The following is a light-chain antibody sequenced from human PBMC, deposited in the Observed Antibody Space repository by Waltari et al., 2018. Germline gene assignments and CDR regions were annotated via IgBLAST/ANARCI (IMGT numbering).Light chain of an antibody. V-gene: IGKV1-12*01. CDR2: TAS. CDR3: QHSDGFPWA. J-gene: IGKJ1*01. CDR1: RNIAIW. Sequence: IQLTQSPSSLSASVGDRVTITCRASRNIAIWLAWYQQKPGKAPKLLISTASSVQSGVPLRFSGSGSGTDFTLTISNLQPEDVATYYCQHSDGFPWAFGQGTRVELK.